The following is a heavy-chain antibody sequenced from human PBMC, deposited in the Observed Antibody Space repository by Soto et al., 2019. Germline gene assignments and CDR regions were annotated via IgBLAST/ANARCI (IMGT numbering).Heavy chain of an antibody. D-gene: IGHD2-8*01. CDR2: VYYRGRS. J-gene: IGHJ4*02. V-gene: IGHV4-39*01. CDR3: VSQRTSVLTQAYFDY. CDR1: GCSVRNNNYY. Sequence: SETLTLTCTVSGCSVRNNNYYWGWNRQWPGKELEWIGGVYYRGRSYSKSSVKSRVTISVDTSKNQFSLNLNSVTASDTAVYYCVSQRTSVLTQAYFDYWGPGALVTVSS.